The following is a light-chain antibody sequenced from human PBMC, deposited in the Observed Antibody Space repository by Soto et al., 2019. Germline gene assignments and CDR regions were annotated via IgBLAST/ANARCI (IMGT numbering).Light chain of an antibody. CDR3: QQSYSAPYT. Sequence: DIQVTQSPSSLSASVGDTVTITCRASQSITSYLNWYQQKPGKPPKLLIFAAASLESGVPSRFSGSASETYLTLTISNLQPEDLATYYCQQSYSAPYTFGQGTKLEI. V-gene: IGKV1-39*01. CDR2: AAA. CDR1: QSITSY. J-gene: IGKJ2*01.